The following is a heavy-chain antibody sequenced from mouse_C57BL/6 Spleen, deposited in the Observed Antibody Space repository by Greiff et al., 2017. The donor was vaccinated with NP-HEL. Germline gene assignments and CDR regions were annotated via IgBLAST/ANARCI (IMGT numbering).Heavy chain of an antibody. CDR2: ISDGGSYT. V-gene: IGHV5-4*01. CDR3: ASYYGSSFDY. Sequence: EVQLVESGGGLVKPGGSLKLSCAASGFTFSSYAMSWVRQTPEKRLEWVATISDGGSYTYYPDNVKGRFTISRDNAKNNLYLQRSHLKSEDTAMYYCASYYGSSFDYWGQGTTLTVSS. CDR1: GFTFSSYA. D-gene: IGHD1-1*01. J-gene: IGHJ2*01.